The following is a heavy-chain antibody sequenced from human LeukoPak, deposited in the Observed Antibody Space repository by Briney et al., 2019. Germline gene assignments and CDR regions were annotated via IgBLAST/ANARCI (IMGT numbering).Heavy chain of an antibody. CDR3: ARDRRDYYDSSGYSYYFDY. V-gene: IGHV3-66*02. Sequence: GGSLRLSCAASGFTVSSNYMGWVRQAPGKGLEWVSVIYSGGSTYYADSVKGRFTISRDNSKNTLYLQMNSLRAEDTAVCYCARDRRDYYDSSGYSYYFDYWGQGTLVTVSS. J-gene: IGHJ4*02. D-gene: IGHD3-22*01. CDR2: IYSGGST. CDR1: GFTVSSNY.